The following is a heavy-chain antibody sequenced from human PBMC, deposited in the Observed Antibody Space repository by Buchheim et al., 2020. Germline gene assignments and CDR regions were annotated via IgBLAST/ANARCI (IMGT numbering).Heavy chain of an antibody. CDR2: IYYSGST. CDR1: GGSVSSGSYY. CDR3: ARVGDFWSGQYYFDY. D-gene: IGHD3-3*01. J-gene: IGHJ4*02. V-gene: IGHV4-61*01. Sequence: QVQLQESGPGLVKPSETLSLTCTVSGGSVSSGSYYWSWIRQPPGKGLEWIGYIYYSGSTNYNPSLKSRVTISVDTSKNQFPLKLSSVTAADTAVYYCARVGDFWSGQYYFDYWGQGTL.